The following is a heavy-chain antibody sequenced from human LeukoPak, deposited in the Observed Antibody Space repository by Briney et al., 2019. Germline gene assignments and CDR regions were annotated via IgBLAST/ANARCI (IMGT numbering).Heavy chain of an antibody. D-gene: IGHD1-26*01. Sequence: PGGSLRLSCAASGFTFSSYAMSWVRQAPGKGLEWVSAISGSGGNTYYADSVKGRFTISRDNSKNTLYLQMNSLRAEDTAVYYCAKDGVIVPTALGDYWGQGTLVTVSS. CDR2: ISGSGGNT. CDR1: GFTFSSYA. CDR3: AKDGVIVPTALGDY. V-gene: IGHV3-23*01. J-gene: IGHJ4*02.